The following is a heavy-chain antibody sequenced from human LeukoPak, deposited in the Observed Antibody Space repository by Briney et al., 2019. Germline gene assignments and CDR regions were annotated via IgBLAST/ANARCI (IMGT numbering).Heavy chain of an antibody. CDR3: ARVGCSGGRCPGYGMDV. CDR2: ISSSSTYI. CDR1: GFTFSSYS. V-gene: IGHV3-21*01. Sequence: PGGSLRLSCAASGFTFSSYSMNWVRQAPGKGLEWVSSISSSSTYIYYADLVKGRFTISRDNAKNSLYLQMNSLRVEDTAVYYCARVGCSGGRCPGYGMDVWGQGTTVTVSS. J-gene: IGHJ6*02. D-gene: IGHD2-15*01.